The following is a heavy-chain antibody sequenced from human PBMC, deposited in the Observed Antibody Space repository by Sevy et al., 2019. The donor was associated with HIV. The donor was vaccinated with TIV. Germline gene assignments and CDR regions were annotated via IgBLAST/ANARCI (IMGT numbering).Heavy chain of an antibody. D-gene: IGHD3-9*01. Sequence: GGSLRLSCAASGFTFSSYSMNWVRQAPGKGLEWVSSISSSSSYIYYADSVKGRFTISRDNAKNSLYLQMNSLRAEDTAVYYCARLSPVWGGILTGYYWGGAFDYWGQGTLVTVSS. J-gene: IGHJ4*02. CDR2: ISSSSSYI. CDR3: ARLSPVWGGILTGYYWGGAFDY. V-gene: IGHV3-21*01. CDR1: GFTFSSYS.